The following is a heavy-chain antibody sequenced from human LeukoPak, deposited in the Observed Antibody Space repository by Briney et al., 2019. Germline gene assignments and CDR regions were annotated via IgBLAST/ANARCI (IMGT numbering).Heavy chain of an antibody. V-gene: IGHV1-18*01. CDR2: ISAYNGNT. D-gene: IGHD3-22*01. Sequence: ASVKVSCKASGYTFTSYGNNWVRQAPGQGLEWMGWISAYNGNTNYAQNLQGRVTMTTDTSTSTAYMELRSLRSDDTAVYYCARGPGGRSGYYPLEDYYYYYYMDVWGKGTTVTVSS. J-gene: IGHJ6*03. CDR1: GYTFTSYG. CDR3: ARGPGGRSGYYPLEDYYYYYYMDV.